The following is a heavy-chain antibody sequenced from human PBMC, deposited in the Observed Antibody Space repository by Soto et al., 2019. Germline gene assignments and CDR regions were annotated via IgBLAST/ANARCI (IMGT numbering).Heavy chain of an antibody. J-gene: IGHJ5*02. Sequence: EVQLVESGGGLVKPGGSLRLSCAASGFTFSSYSMNWVRQAPGKGLEWVSSISSSSSYIYYADSVKGRFTISRDNAKNPLYLQMNSLRAEDTAVYYCAREEGRGTTRFDPWGQGTLVTVSS. CDR3: AREEGRGTTRFDP. D-gene: IGHD1-7*01. CDR1: GFTFSSYS. V-gene: IGHV3-21*01. CDR2: ISSSSSYI.